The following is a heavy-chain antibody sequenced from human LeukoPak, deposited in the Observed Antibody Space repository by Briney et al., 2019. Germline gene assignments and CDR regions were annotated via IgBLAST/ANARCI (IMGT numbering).Heavy chain of an antibody. D-gene: IGHD4-17*01. CDR2: INPNSGGT. CDR3: ARDLSDDYGDSYNWFDP. V-gene: IGHV1-2*02. CDR1: GYTFTGYY. Sequence: ASVKVSCKASGYTFTGYYMHWVRQAPGQGLEWMGWINPNSGGTNYAQKFQGRVTMTRDTSISTAYMELSGLRSDDTAVYYCARDLSDDYGDSYNWFDPWGQGTLVTVSS. J-gene: IGHJ5*02.